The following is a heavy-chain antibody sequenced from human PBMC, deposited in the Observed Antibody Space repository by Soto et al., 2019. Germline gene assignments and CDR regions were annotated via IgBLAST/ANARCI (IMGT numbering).Heavy chain of an antibody. J-gene: IGHJ6*02. D-gene: IGHD3-10*01. CDR2: INYDGYS. CDR1: GGSITNYY. CDR3: ARHGFGPLHGLVDV. V-gene: IGHV4-59*08. Sequence: QVQLQESGTGLVKPSETLSLTCTVSGGSITNYYCSWFRQPPGKGLEWIGYINYDGYSAYNLSLKTRVTLPRDASKTQCSLMLGSVTATDTAVYYCARHGFGPLHGLVDVWGPGTTVIVSS.